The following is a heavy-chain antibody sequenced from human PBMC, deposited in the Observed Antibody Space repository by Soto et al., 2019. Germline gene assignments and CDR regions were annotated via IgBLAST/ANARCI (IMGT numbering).Heavy chain of an antibody. CDR1: GGTFSSYA. V-gene: IGHV1-69*13. D-gene: IGHD3-10*01. J-gene: IGHJ5*02. CDR2: IIPIFGTA. CDR3: ARDLNGSGSYLGYNWFDP. Sequence: SVKVSCKASGGTFSSYAISWVRQAPGQGLEWMGGIIPIFGTANYAQKFQGRVTITADESTSTAYMELSSLRSEDTAVYYCARDLNGSGSYLGYNWFDPWGQGTLVTVSS.